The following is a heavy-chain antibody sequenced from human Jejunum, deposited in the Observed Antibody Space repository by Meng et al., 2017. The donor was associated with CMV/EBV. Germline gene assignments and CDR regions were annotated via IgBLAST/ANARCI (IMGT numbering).Heavy chain of an antibody. CDR1: GFTFSSYW. Sequence: EVQVVEAGRGLVQPGGSLRLSCATFGFTFSSYWMHGVRQAPGKGLVWVSRINSDGSSTSYADSVKGRFTISRDNAKNTLYLQMNSLRAEDTAVYYCAREVGAQDYWGQGTLVTVSS. V-gene: IGHV3-74*01. CDR3: AREVGAQDY. J-gene: IGHJ4*02. D-gene: IGHD6-6*01. CDR2: INSDGSST.